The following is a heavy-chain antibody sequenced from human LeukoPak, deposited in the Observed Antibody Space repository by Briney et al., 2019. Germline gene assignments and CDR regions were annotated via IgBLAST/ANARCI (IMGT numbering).Heavy chain of an antibody. J-gene: IGHJ4*02. D-gene: IGHD4-23*01. V-gene: IGHV4-59*06. CDR3: ARDNDYGGNSIDY. Sequence: SETLSLICTVSGGSISSYYWSWIRQHPGKGLEWIGYIYYSGSTYYNPSLKSRVTISVDTSKNQFSLKLSSVTAADTAVYYCARDNDYGGNSIDYWGQGTLVTVSS. CDR1: GGSISSYY. CDR2: IYYSGST.